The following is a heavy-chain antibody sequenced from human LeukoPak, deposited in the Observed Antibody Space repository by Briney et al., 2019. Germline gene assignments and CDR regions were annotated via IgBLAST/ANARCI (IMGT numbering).Heavy chain of an antibody. J-gene: IGHJ4*02. V-gene: IGHV4-59*01. CDR1: GGSISSYY. CDR3: ARHYYHSSGSYSFDY. CDR2: IYSSGST. Sequence: SETLSLTCTVSGGSISSYYWSWIRQPPGKGLEWLGYIYSSGSTNYNPSLESRVTISVDTSKNQFSLKLSSVTAADTAAYYCARHYYHSSGSYSFDYWGQGTLVTVSS. D-gene: IGHD3-22*01.